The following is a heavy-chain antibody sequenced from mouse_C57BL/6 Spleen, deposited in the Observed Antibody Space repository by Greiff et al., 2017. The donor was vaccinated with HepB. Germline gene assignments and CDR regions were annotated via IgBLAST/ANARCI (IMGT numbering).Heavy chain of an antibody. CDR3: TYYGSKRAMDY. CDR1: GFNIKDDY. D-gene: IGHD1-1*01. V-gene: IGHV14-4*01. J-gene: IGHJ4*01. CDR2: IDPENGDT. Sequence: EVQLQQSGAELVRPGASVKLSRTASGFNIKDDYMHWVKQRPEQGLEWIGWIDPENGDTEYASKFQGKATITADTSSNTAYLQLSSLTSEDTAVYYCTYYGSKRAMDYWGQGTSVTVSS.